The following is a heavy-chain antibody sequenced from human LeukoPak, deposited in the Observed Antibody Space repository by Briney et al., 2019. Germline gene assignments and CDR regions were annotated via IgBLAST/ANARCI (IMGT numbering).Heavy chain of an antibody. D-gene: IGHD3-10*01. CDR2: INHSGST. CDR1: GGSFSGYY. J-gene: IGHJ5*02. V-gene: IGHV4-34*01. Sequence: SETLSLTCAVYGGSFSGYYWGWIRQPPGKGLEWIGEINHSGSTNYNPSLKSRVTISVDASKNQFSLKLSSVTAADTAVYYCARGARRIILWFGERFDPWGQGTLVTVSS. CDR3: ARGARRIILWFGERFDP.